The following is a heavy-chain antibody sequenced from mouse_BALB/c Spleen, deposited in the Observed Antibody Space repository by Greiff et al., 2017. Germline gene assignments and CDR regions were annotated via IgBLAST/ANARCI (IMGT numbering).Heavy chain of an antibody. Sequence: DVHLVESGGGLVQPGGSRKLSCAASGFTFSSFGMHWVRQAPEKGLEWVAYISSGSSTIYYADTVKGRFTISRDNPKNTLFLQMTSLRSEDTAMYYCARPDYYGSGFAYWGQGTLVTVSA. CDR1: GFTFSSFG. CDR3: ARPDYYGSGFAY. V-gene: IGHV5-17*02. CDR2: ISSGSSTI. J-gene: IGHJ3*01. D-gene: IGHD1-1*01.